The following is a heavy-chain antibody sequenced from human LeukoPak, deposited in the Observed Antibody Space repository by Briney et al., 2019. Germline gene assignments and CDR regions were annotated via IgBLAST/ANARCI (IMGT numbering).Heavy chain of an antibody. CDR2: ISAYNGNT. D-gene: IGHD3-22*01. CDR1: GYTFTSYG. V-gene: IGHV1-18*01. CDR3: ARDPLSGYYSYYYYYMDV. Sequence: GASVKVSCKASGYTFTSYGISWVRQAPGQGLEWMGWISAYNGNTNYSQKLHGRVTMTTDTSTSTAYMELRSLRSDATAVYYCARDPLSGYYSYYYYYMDVWGKGTTVTVSS. J-gene: IGHJ6*03.